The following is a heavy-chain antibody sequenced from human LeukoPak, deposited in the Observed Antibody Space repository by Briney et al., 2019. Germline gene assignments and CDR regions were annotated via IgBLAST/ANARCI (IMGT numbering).Heavy chain of an antibody. J-gene: IGHJ3*01. CDR2: ISHSGST. CDR3: ARPAT. CDR1: GGSFSGYY. Sequence: SETLSLTCAVYGGSFSGYYWNWIRQPPGKGLEWIGEISHSGSTNYNPSLKSRVTISVDTSKNQFSLKLSSVTAADTAVYYCARPATWGQGTMVTVSS. V-gene: IGHV4-34*01.